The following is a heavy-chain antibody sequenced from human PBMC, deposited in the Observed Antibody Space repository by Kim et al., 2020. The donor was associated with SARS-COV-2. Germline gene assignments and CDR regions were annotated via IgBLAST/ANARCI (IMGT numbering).Heavy chain of an antibody. J-gene: IGHJ5*02. CDR1: GGSVSSGSYY. Sequence: SETLSLTCTVSGGSVSSGSYYWSWIRQPPGKGLEWIGYIYYSGSTNYNPSLKSRVTISVDTSKNQFSLKLSSVTAADTAVYYCARDNYDFWSGHRFDPWGQGTLVTVSS. V-gene: IGHV4-61*01. CDR3: ARDNYDFWSGHRFDP. D-gene: IGHD3-3*01. CDR2: IYYSGST.